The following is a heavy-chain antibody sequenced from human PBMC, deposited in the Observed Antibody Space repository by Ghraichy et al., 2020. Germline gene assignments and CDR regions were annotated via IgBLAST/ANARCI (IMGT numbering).Heavy chain of an antibody. J-gene: IGHJ5*02. CDR1: GYTFTSYG. V-gene: IGHV1-18*01. CDR2: ISAYNGNT. D-gene: IGHD3-3*01. CDR3: ARVGILRFLEWLEEPYNWFDP. Sequence: ASVKVSSKASGYTFTSYGISWVRQAPGQGLEWMGWISAYNGNTNYAQKLQGRVTMTTDTSTSTAYMELRSLRSDDTAVYYCARVGILRFLEWLEEPYNWFDPWGQGTLVTVSS.